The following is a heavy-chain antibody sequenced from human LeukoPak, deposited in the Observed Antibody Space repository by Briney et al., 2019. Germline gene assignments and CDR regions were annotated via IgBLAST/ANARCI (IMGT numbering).Heavy chain of an antibody. J-gene: IGHJ3*02. CDR1: GYTLTELS. CDR2: FDPEDGET. Sequence: GASVKVSCKVSGYTLTELSMHWVRQAPGKGLEWMGGFDPEDGETIYAQKFQGRVTMTEDTSTDTAYMELSSPRSEDTAVYYCATDSDDYVWGSYRPDAFDIWGQGTMVTVSS. CDR3: ATDSDDYVWGSYRPDAFDI. V-gene: IGHV1-24*01. D-gene: IGHD3-16*02.